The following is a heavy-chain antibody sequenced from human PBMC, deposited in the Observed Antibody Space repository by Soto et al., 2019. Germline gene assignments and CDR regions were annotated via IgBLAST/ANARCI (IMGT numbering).Heavy chain of an antibody. CDR2: ITRSGSTT. J-gene: IGHJ3*02. D-gene: IGHD2-15*01. V-gene: IGHV3-11*01. CDR1: GFTFSDYY. Sequence: QVQLVESGGGLVKPGGSLRLSCAASGFTFSDYYMTWIRQAPGKGLEWVTYITRSGSTTYYADSVKGRFTISRDNAKNSLYLQMNSLRAEDTAVYYCARLYCSGGSCYSRGAFDIWGQGTMVTVSS. CDR3: ARLYCSGGSCYSRGAFDI.